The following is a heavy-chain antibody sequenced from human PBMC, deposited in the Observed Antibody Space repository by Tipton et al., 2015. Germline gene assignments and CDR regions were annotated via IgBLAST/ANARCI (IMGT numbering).Heavy chain of an antibody. CDR2: IFHRGDT. Sequence: TLSLTCAVSGYSISSGYYWGWIRQPPGKGLEWIGSIFHRGDTNYNPSLKSRVTISLDTSKNQFSLKLNSVTAADTAVYYCARGSLRVRGPWGQGTLVTVSS. D-gene: IGHD3-10*01. CDR3: ARGSLRVRGP. CDR1: GYSISSGYY. V-gene: IGHV4-38-2*01. J-gene: IGHJ4*02.